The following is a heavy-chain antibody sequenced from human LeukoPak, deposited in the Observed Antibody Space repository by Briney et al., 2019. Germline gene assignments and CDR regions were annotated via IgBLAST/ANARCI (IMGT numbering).Heavy chain of an antibody. V-gene: IGHV3-48*01. CDR2: ISSGGSPT. J-gene: IGHJ6*02. CDR1: GFTFSSYS. Sequence: PGGSLRLSCAASGFTFSSYSMNWVRQAPEKGLEWISYISSGGSPTYYADSVKGRFVISRDSAKNSLYLRMNSLRAEDTAVYYCARDNSSGWSDFHYYGMDVWGQGTTVIVSS. D-gene: IGHD6-19*01. CDR3: ARDNSSGWSDFHYYGMDV.